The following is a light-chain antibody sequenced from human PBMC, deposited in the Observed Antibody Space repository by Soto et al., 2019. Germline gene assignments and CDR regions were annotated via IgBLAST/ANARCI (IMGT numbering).Light chain of an antibody. Sequence: EIVLTQSPGTLSLSPGEGATVSCRVSQSINSKSLVWYQRKFGQAPRLLIYNTSRGATGIPDRFSGSGSGTDFTLSISRLEPEDFAVYYCQHYGGSFIFGPGTKVDFK. J-gene: IGKJ3*01. V-gene: IGKV3-20*01. CDR2: NTS. CDR1: QSINSKS. CDR3: QHYGGSFI.